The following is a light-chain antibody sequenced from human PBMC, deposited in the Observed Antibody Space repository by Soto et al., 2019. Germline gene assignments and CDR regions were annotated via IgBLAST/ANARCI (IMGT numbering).Light chain of an antibody. V-gene: IGLV2-14*03. Sequence: QSVLTQPASVSGSPGQSITISCTGTSSDVGGYNYVSWYQQHPGKAPKLILYDVTSRPSGVSDRFSGSKSGNTASLTISGLQAEDEADYYCSSYTSSSTPRVFGTGTKVTVL. CDR3: SSYTSSSTPRV. J-gene: IGLJ1*01. CDR2: DVT. CDR1: SSDVGGYNY.